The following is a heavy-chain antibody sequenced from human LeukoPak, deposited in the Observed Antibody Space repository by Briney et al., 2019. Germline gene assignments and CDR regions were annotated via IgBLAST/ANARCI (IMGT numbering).Heavy chain of an antibody. CDR2: IYYSGST. Sequence: SETLSLTCTVSGGSISSSSYYWGWIRQPPGKGLEWLGSIYYSGSTYYNPSLKSRVTISVDTSKNQFSLKLSSVTAADTAVYYCAKTGGYGSGSQEDYWGQGTLVTVSS. D-gene: IGHD3-10*01. CDR1: GGSISSSSYY. V-gene: IGHV4-39*01. CDR3: AKTGGYGSGSQEDY. J-gene: IGHJ4*02.